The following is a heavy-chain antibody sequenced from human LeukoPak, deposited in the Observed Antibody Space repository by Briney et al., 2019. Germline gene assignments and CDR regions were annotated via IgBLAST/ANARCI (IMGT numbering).Heavy chain of an antibody. Sequence: ASVKVSCKASGGTFSSYAINWVRQATGQGLEWMGWMNPNSGNTGYAQKFQGRVTITRNTSISTAYMELSSLRSEDTAVYYCARGRGDFWSGYYNWFDPWGQGTLVTVSS. V-gene: IGHV1-8*03. CDR3: ARGRGDFWSGYYNWFDP. CDR1: GGTFSSYA. J-gene: IGHJ5*02. CDR2: MNPNSGNT. D-gene: IGHD3-3*01.